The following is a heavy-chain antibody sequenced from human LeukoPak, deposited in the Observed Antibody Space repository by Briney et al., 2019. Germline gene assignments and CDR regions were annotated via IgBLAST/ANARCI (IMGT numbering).Heavy chain of an antibody. V-gene: IGHV4-34*01. CDR2: INHSGST. CDR3: ARGIAVAGTPSGNFDY. D-gene: IGHD6-19*01. J-gene: IGHJ4*02. Sequence: PSETLSLTCAVYGGSFSGYYWSWIRQPPGKGLEWIGEINHSGSTNYNPSLKSRVTISVDTSKNQFSLKLSSVTAADTAVYYCARGIAVAGTPSGNFDYWGQGTLVTVSS. CDR1: GGSFSGYY.